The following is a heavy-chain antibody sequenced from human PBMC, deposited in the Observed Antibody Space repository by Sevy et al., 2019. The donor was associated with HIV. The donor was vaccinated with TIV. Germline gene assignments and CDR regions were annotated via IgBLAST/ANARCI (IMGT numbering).Heavy chain of an antibody. CDR2: INHSGST. CDR1: GGSFSGYY. D-gene: IGHD5-12*01. CDR3: ARGAVDIVATTSYYYYYYGMDV. V-gene: IGHV4-34*01. Sequence: SETLSLTCAVYGGSFSGYYWSWIRQPPGKGLEWIGEINHSGSTNYNPSLKSRVTISVDTSKNQFSLKLSYVTAADTAVYYCARGAVDIVATTSYYYYYYGMDVWGQGTTVTVSS. J-gene: IGHJ6*02.